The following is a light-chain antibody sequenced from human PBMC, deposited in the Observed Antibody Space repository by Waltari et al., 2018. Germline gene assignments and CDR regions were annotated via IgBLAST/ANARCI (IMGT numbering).Light chain of an antibody. CDR2: GVS. J-gene: IGKJ1*01. Sequence: EIVLTQSPGTLSLSPGERATLSCRASQSVTNNYFAWYQPHPGQAPRLLIYGVSNRATGIPDRFSGSGSETDFTLTISRLEPEDFAVYYCQQYSNSWTFGQGTKVEIK. CDR1: QSVTNNY. CDR3: QQYSNSWT. V-gene: IGKV3-20*01.